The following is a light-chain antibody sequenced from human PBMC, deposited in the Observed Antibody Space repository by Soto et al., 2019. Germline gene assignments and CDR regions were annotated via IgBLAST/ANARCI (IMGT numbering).Light chain of an antibody. J-gene: IGKJ1*01. V-gene: IGKV3-20*01. CDR2: ASS. CDR3: QQYGDSSWT. Sequence: EIVLTQSPGTLSSSPGERATLSCRASQSVSSIYLAWYQHKPGQAPRLLIYASSSRATGIPDRFGGSGSGTDFTLTISRLEPEDFAVYYCQQYGDSSWTFGQGTKVEIK. CDR1: QSVSSIY.